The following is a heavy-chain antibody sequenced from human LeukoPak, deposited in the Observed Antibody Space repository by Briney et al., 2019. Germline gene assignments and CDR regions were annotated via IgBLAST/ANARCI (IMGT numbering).Heavy chain of an antibody. CDR1: GGSISSYY. D-gene: IGHD3-10*01. V-gene: IGHV4-59*01. CDR2: IYYSGST. J-gene: IGHJ4*02. CDR3: ARGLGFGELLFYFDY. Sequence: PSETLSLTCIVSGGSISSYYWSWIRQPPGKGLEWIGYIYYSGSTNYNPSLKSRVTISVDTSKNQFSLKLSSVTAADTAVYYCARGLGFGELLFYFDYWGQGTLVTVSS.